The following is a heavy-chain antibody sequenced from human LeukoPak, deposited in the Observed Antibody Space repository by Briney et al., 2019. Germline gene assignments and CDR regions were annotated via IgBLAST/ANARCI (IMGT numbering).Heavy chain of an antibody. J-gene: IGHJ4*02. D-gene: IGHD6-19*01. CDR1: GFTFSSYS. V-gene: IGHV3-21*01. CDR3: AREWGIAVIDY. Sequence: GGSLRLSCAASGFTFSSYSMNWVRQAPGKGLEWVSSISSSSSYIYYADSEKGRFTISRDNAKNSLYLQMNSLRAEDTAVYYCAREWGIAVIDYWGQGTLVTVSS. CDR2: ISSSSSYI.